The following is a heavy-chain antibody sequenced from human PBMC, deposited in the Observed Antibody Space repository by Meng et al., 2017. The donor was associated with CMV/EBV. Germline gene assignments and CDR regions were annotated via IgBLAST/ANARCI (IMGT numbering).Heavy chain of an antibody. CDR3: ARVTSRVAGAFDY. D-gene: IGHD1-14*01. CDR1: GGSISSGDYY. Sequence: GQLKESGPGLVKPSPTLSLPCTVSGGSISSGDYYWSWIRQPPGKGLEWIGYIYYSGSTYYNPSLKSRVTISVDTSKNQFSLKLSSVTAADTAVYYCARVTSRVAGAFDYWGQGTLVTVSS. J-gene: IGHJ4*02. CDR2: IYYSGST. V-gene: IGHV4-30-4*08.